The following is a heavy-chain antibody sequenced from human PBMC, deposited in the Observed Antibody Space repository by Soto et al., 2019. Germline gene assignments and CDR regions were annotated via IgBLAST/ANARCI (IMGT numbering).Heavy chain of an antibody. J-gene: IGHJ4*02. CDR2: IDPNIGGT. Sequence: ASVKVSCKASGYTFTDYYLLWVRQAPGQGLEWMGWIDPNIGGTNYAQKFQGRVTRTRDTSISTAYMELSRLRFDDTAMYYCARESRGGLDYWGLGTLVTVPQ. CDR1: GYTFTDYY. CDR3: ARESRGGLDY. V-gene: IGHV1-2*02. D-gene: IGHD3-10*01.